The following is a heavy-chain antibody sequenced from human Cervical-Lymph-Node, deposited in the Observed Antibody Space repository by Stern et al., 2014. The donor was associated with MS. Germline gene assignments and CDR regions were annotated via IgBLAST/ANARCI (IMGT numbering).Heavy chain of an antibody. CDR2: ISAYYGNT. D-gene: IGHD6-19*01. CDR1: GYTFTSYG. Sequence: VQLVESGAEVKKPWASVKVSCKASGYTFTSYGISWVRQAPGQGLEWVGWISAYYGNTHSAQKLQGRVTMTTDPSTSTAYMELRSLRSDDTAVYYCARAFIAVAGTFDYWGQGTLVTVSS. V-gene: IGHV1-18*01. J-gene: IGHJ4*02. CDR3: ARAFIAVAGTFDY.